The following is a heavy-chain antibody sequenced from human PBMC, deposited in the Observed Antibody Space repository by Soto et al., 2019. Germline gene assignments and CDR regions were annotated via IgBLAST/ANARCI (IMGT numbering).Heavy chain of an antibody. CDR2: ISYDGSNK. J-gene: IGHJ5*02. V-gene: IGHV3-30-3*01. Sequence: GGSLRLSCAASGFTFSSYAMHWVRQAPGKGLEWVAVISYDGSNKYYADSVKGRFTISRDNSKNTLYLQMNSLRAEDTAVYDCARDGADRGDYLWGSYPNWFDPWGQGNLVTVSS. D-gene: IGHD3-16*01. CDR1: GFTFSSYA. CDR3: ARDGADRGDYLWGSYPNWFDP.